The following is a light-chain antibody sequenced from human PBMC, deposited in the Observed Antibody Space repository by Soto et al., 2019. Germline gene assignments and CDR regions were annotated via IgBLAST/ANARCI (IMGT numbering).Light chain of an antibody. V-gene: IGKV1-27*01. CDR2: AAS. CDR1: QGIRNF. J-gene: IGKJ3*01. Sequence: DIPMTQSPPSLSASVGDRVTITCQASQGIRNFVAWYQQKPGKAPKLLIYAASTLQSGVPSRFSGSGSGTDFTLTINSLQPEDVATYSCQKYSSVPVFGPGTKVEIK. CDR3: QKYSSVPV.